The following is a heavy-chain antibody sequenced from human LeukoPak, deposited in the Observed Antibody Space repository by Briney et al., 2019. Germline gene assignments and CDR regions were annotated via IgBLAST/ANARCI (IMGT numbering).Heavy chain of an antibody. D-gene: IGHD3-16*01. CDR2: ISGYDGNR. CDR1: GYIFTSHG. CDR3: ARGWGSYSAY. V-gene: IGHV1-18*01. J-gene: IGHJ4*02. Sequence: ASVKASCKASGYIFTSHGISWVRQAPGQGLEWMGWISGYDGNRKYAQKVQGRVTMTTDTSTSTAYIELRSLRSDDTAVYFCARGWGSYSAYWGQGTPVTVSS.